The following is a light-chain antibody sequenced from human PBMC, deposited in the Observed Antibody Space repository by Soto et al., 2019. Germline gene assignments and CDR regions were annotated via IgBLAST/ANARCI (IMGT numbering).Light chain of an antibody. V-gene: IGKV3-11*01. CDR1: QSVSSY. CDR3: QQRTNWPPLYT. CDR2: ETS. J-gene: IGKJ2*01. Sequence: EIVLTQSPATLSLSAGERATLSCRASQSVSSYLAWYQQKPGQAPRLLIYETSNRATGIPARFSGSGSGTDLTLTISSLEPEDFAVYYCQQRTNWPPLYTFGQGTKLEIK.